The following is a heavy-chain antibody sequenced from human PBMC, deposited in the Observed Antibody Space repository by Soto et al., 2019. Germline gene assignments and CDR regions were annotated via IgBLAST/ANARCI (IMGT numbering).Heavy chain of an antibody. D-gene: IGHD4-17*01. V-gene: IGHV4-34*01. Sequence: SETLSLTCAVYGGSFSVYYWSWIRQPPGKGLEWIGEINHSGSTNYNPSLKSRVTISVDTSKNQFSLKLSSVTAADTAVYYCARGRSTVTRRWFDSWGQGNLVNVSS. J-gene: IGHJ5*01. CDR1: GGSFSVYY. CDR3: ARGRSTVTRRWFDS. CDR2: INHSGST.